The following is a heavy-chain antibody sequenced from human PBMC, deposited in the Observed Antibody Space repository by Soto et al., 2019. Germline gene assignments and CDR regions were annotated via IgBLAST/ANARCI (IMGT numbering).Heavy chain of an antibody. CDR1: GYSFTSYW. V-gene: IGHV5-51*01. J-gene: IGHJ6*02. CDR2: IYPGDSDT. Sequence: GESLKISCKGSGYSFTSYWIVWVRQMPGKGLEWMGTIYPGDSDTRYSPSFRGQVTISADKSISTAYLQWNSLKASDSAQYFCAIHKGYCTSTSCYGKDVWGQGATVTVSS. CDR3: AIHKGYCTSTSCYGKDV. D-gene: IGHD2-2*01.